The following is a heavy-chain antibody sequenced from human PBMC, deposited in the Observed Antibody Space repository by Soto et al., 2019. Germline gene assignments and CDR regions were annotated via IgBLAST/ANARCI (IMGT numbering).Heavy chain of an antibody. CDR1: GFSFNEHA. CDR2: ISWNSGDM. CDR3: ARRWKGLVRAFDI. Sequence: PGGSLRLSCAASGFSFNEHAIHWVRQAPGKGLEWVSGISWNSGDMVFADSVKGRFSISRDNAKNSVYLQMNSLSAEDTALYYCARRWKGLVRAFDIWGQGTMVTVSS. V-gene: IGHV3-9*01. J-gene: IGHJ3*02. D-gene: IGHD3-9*01.